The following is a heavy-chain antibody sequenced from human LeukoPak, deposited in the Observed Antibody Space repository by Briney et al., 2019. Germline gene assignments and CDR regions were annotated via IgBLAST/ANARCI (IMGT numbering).Heavy chain of an antibody. V-gene: IGHV3-23*01. CDR2: IINTGTAT. J-gene: IGHJ4*02. D-gene: IGHD2-21*01. CDR3: VKDRAYLRRGFDD. CDR1: GFTFWNYA. Sequence: GGSLRLSCAASGFTFWNYAVGWVRQAPGKGPEWISSIINTGTATYYADSVKGRFNISRDNSMNTLYLQMNTLRVEDTALYYCVKDRAYLRRGFDDWGQGTLVTVSS.